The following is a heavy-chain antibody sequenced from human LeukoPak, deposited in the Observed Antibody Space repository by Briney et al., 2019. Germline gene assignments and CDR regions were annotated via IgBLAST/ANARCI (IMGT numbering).Heavy chain of an antibody. CDR2: IYYSGST. D-gene: IGHD2-21*01. CDR1: GGSISSSSYY. J-gene: IGHJ5*02. V-gene: IGHV4-39*01. Sequence: KPSETLSLTCTVSGGSISSSSYYWGWIRQPPGKGLEWIGSIYYSGSTYYNPSLKSRVTISVDTSKNQFSLKLSSVTAADTAVYYCARHSYFQTLKSWFDPWGQGTLVTVSS. CDR3: ARHSYFQTLKSWFDP.